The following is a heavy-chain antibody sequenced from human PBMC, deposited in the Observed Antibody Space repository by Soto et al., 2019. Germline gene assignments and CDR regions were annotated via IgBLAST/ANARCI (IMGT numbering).Heavy chain of an antibody. V-gene: IGHV4-59*01. J-gene: IGHJ6*02. D-gene: IGHD1-26*01. CDR1: GGSINNYD. Sequence: SVTLSLTCTVSGGSINNYDGTWIRQPPGKGLEWIGSISDSGSAKYNPSLKSRVTISLDTSRKQFALRVNSVTAADTAVYYCAMESTTFGLDVWGQGTTVTV. CDR2: ISDSGSA. CDR3: AMESTTFGLDV.